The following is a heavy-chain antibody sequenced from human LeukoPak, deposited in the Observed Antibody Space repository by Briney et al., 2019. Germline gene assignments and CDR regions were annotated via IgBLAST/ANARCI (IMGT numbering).Heavy chain of an antibody. CDR3: ARDLGRGSYYFDY. Sequence: GGSLRLSCAASGFTVSSNYMSWVRQAPGKGLEWVSVIYSGGNTYYADSVKGRFTISRDNSKNMLYLQMNSLRAEDTAVYCCARDLGRGSYYFDYWGQGTLVTVSS. CDR1: GFTVSSNY. V-gene: IGHV3-66*01. J-gene: IGHJ4*02. CDR2: IYSGGNT. D-gene: IGHD1-26*01.